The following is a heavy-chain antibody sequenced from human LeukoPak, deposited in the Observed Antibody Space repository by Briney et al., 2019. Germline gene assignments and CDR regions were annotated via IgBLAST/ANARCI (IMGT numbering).Heavy chain of an antibody. D-gene: IGHD3-22*01. CDR2: IYYSGST. CDR1: GGSISSYY. Sequence: SETLSLTCTVSGGSISSYYWSWIRQPPGKGLEWIGSIYYSGSTYYNPSLKSRVTISVDTSKNQFSLKLSSVTAADTAVYYCARRYYDESFDYWGQGTLVTVSS. V-gene: IGHV4-59*05. CDR3: ARRYYDESFDY. J-gene: IGHJ4*02.